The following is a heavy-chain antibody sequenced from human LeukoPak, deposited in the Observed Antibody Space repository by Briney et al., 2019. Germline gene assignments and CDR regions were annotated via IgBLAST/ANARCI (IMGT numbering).Heavy chain of an antibody. Sequence: PGGSLRLSCAASGFTFSSYSMNWVRQAPGKGLEWVSSISSSSSYIYYADSVKGRFTISRDNAKNSLYLQMNSLRAEDTAVYYCARELDSRDVVPAATQKGYYMDVWGKGTTVTVSS. CDR3: ARELDSRDVVPAATQKGYYMDV. CDR1: GFTFSSYS. CDR2: ISSSSSYI. J-gene: IGHJ6*03. V-gene: IGHV3-21*01. D-gene: IGHD2-2*01.